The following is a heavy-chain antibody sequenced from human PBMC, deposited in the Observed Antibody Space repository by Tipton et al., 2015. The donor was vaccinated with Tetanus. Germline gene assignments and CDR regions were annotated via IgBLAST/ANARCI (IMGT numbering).Heavy chain of an antibody. CDR1: GGSFSDFY. Sequence: TLSLTCAVSGGSFSDFYWSWIRQPPGKGLEWIGEINHSGSTNSKPSLKSRVSMSVDTSKNQFSLKLSSVTAADTAVYYCARPIKQWLVPVDSWGQGTLVTVSS. V-gene: IGHV4-34*01. D-gene: IGHD6-19*01. CDR3: ARPIKQWLVPVDS. CDR2: INHSGST. J-gene: IGHJ4*02.